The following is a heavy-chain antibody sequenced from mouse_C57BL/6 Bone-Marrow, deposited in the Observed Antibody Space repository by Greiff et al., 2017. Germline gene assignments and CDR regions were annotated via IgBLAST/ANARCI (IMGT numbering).Heavy chain of an antibody. V-gene: IGHV14-3*01. CDR1: GFNIKNTY. CDR3: ASIGSNKVYFDV. J-gene: IGHJ1*03. Sequence: VHVKQSVAELVRPGASVKLSCTASGFNIKNTYMHWVKQRPEQGLEWMGRIDPANGNTKYAPKFQGKATITADTSSNTAYMQLSSLTSEDTAIYYCASIGSNKVYFDVWGTGTAVTVSS. CDR2: IDPANGNT. D-gene: IGHD1-1*01.